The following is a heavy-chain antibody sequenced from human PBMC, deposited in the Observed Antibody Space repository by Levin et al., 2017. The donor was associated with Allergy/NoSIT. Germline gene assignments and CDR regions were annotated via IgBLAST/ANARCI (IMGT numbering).Heavy chain of an antibody. CDR2: INPNSGGT. Sequence: ASVKVSCKASGYTFTGYYMHWVRQAPGQGLEWMGWINPNSGGTNYAQKFQGRVTMTRDTSISTAYMELSRLRSDDTAVYYCANAGYGSGSYYNAFDIWGQGTMVTVSS. CDR3: ANAGYGSGSYYNAFDI. J-gene: IGHJ3*02. V-gene: IGHV1-2*02. D-gene: IGHD3-10*01. CDR1: GYTFTGYY.